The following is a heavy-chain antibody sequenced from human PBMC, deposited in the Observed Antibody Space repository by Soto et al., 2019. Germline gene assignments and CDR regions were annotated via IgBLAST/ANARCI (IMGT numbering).Heavy chain of an antibody. CDR2: IYYSGNI. CDR3: ARHTDCGSGSSCLGSDNMDTDAFDI. V-gene: IGHV4-39*01. Sequence: QLQLQESGPGLVKPSETLSLTCTGSGGSISSDIHYWGWIRQPPGKGLEWIGTIYYSGNIYNNPSLRSRVTISMDTSKNQFSLRLTSVTAADTAVYYCARHTDCGSGSSCLGSDNMDTDAFDIWGQGTMVTVS. D-gene: IGHD3-10*01. CDR1: GGSISSDIHY. J-gene: IGHJ3*02.